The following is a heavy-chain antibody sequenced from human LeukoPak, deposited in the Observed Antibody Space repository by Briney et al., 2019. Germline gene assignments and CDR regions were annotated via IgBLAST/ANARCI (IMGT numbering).Heavy chain of an antibody. CDR1: GFTFDDYG. CDR3: ARGITMVRGVTYYGMDV. D-gene: IGHD3-10*01. V-gene: IGHV3-20*04. Sequence: GGSLRLSCAASGFTFDDYGMSWVRQAPGKGLEWVTDINWNGGSTGYADSVKGRFTISRDNAKNSLYLHMNSLRAEDTALYYCARGITMVRGVTYYGMDVWGQGTTVTVSS. CDR2: INWNGGST. J-gene: IGHJ6*02.